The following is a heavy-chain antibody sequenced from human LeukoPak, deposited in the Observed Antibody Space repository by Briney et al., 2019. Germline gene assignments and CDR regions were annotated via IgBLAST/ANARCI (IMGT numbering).Heavy chain of an antibody. Sequence: AGSLRLSCAASGFALSSHWMTWVRQVPGRGPEWVANVNRDGSETYYLDSVKGRFTISKDNAKNSLYLQMNSLRAEDTALYHCARNNGMDVWGQGTTVIVSS. V-gene: IGHV3-7*03. CDR3: ARNNGMDV. CDR1: GFALSSHW. J-gene: IGHJ6*02. CDR2: VNRDGSET.